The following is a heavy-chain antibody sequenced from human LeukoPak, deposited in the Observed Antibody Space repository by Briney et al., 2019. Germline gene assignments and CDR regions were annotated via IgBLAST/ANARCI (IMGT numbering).Heavy chain of an antibody. CDR3: ARGVPTLPYGDLPWFDP. V-gene: IGHV4-30-2*01. CDR2: IYHSGST. CDR1: GGSISSGGYS. Sequence: PSETLSLTCAVSGGSISSGGYSWSWIRQPPGKGLEWIGYIYHSGSTYYNPSLKSRVTISVDRSKNQFSLKLSSVTAADTAVYYCARGVPTLPYGDLPWFDPWGQGTLVTVSS. J-gene: IGHJ5*02. D-gene: IGHD4-17*01.